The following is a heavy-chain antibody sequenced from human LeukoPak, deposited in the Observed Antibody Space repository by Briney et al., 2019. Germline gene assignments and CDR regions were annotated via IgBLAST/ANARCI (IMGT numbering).Heavy chain of an antibody. Sequence: PGGSLRLSCAASGFTFSSYSMNWVRQAPGKGLEWVSSISSSSHIYYADSVKGRFTISRDNAKNSLYLQMNSLRAEDTAVYYCARDGGVGRIAVAGTFDYWGQGTLVTVSS. V-gene: IGHV3-21*01. D-gene: IGHD6-19*01. CDR3: ARDGGVGRIAVAGTFDY. CDR2: ISSSSHI. J-gene: IGHJ4*02. CDR1: GFTFSSYS.